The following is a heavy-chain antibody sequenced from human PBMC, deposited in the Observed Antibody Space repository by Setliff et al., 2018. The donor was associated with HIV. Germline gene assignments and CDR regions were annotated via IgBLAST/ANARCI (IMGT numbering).Heavy chain of an antibody. D-gene: IGHD1-26*01. Sequence: SETLSLTCTVSGDSITRGSYYWSWIRQPAGEGLEWIGHIYTSGKTHYSPSLKSRITISVDTSKNQLSLNLSSVTAADTAVYYCARAAYSGTYLWEPATDLWGRGTLVTVSS. CDR3: ARAAYSGTYLWEPATDL. J-gene: IGHJ2*01. V-gene: IGHV4-61*09. CDR1: GDSITRGSYY. CDR2: IYTSGKT.